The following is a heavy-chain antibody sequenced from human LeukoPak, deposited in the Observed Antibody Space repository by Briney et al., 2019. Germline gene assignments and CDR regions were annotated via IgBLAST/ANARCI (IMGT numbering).Heavy chain of an antibody. CDR3: TTVEAGNWFDP. CDR1: GYSLTKLS. Sequence: ASVKVSCKISGYSLTKLSVHWVRQAPGKGLEWMGGFDPDDGKTIWAEKFQGRVTMTEDTSTDTAYMDLNSLSSDDTAVYYCTTVEAGNWFDPWGQGTLVTVSS. J-gene: IGHJ5*02. D-gene: IGHD6-19*01. V-gene: IGHV1-24*01. CDR2: FDPDDGKT.